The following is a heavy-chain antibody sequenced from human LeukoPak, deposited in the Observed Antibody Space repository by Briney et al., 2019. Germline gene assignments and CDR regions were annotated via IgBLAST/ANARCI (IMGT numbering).Heavy chain of an antibody. CDR2: INSDGSST. J-gene: IGHJ6*02. CDR1: GFTFDDYT. CDR3: ARDLEQYYYYGMDV. D-gene: IGHD1/OR15-1a*01. V-gene: IGHV3-74*01. Sequence: PGGSLRLSCAASGFTFDDYTMHWVRQAPGKGLVWVSRINSDGSSTSYADSVKGRFTISRDNAKNTLYLQMNSLRAEDTAVYYCARDLEQYYYYGMDVWGQGTTVTVSS.